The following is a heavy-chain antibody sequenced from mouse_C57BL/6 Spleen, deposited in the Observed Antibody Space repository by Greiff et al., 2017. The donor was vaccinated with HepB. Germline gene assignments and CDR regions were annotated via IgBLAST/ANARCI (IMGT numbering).Heavy chain of an antibody. CDR1: GYSITSGYY. CDR3: AREFYDGYYGGGYFDY. Sequence: ESGPGLVKPSQSLSLTCSVTGYSITSGYYWNWIRQFPGNKLEWMGYISYDGSNNYNPSLKNRISITRDTSKNQFFLKLNSVTTEDTATYYCAREFYDGYYGGGYFDYWGQGTTLTVSS. CDR2: ISYDGSN. V-gene: IGHV3-6*01. D-gene: IGHD2-3*01. J-gene: IGHJ2*01.